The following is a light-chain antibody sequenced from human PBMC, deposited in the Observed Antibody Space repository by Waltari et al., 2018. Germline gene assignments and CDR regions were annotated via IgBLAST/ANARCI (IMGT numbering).Light chain of an antibody. CDR3: GTWDSSLSAVV. Sequence: QSVLTQPPSVSAAPGQKVTISCSGSSSNIGNIYVSWYQQLPGTAPKLLCYDNNKPPSGMPDRFSGANSCTSATLGITGLQTADEADYYCGTWDSSLSAVVFGGGTKLTVL. CDR2: DNN. V-gene: IGLV1-51*01. J-gene: IGLJ2*01. CDR1: SSNIGNIY.